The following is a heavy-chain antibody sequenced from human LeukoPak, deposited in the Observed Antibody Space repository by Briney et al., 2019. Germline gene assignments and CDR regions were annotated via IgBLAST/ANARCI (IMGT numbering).Heavy chain of an antibody. CDR3: ARDNEYCSSTSCYEYYYYGMDV. D-gene: IGHD2-2*01. CDR1: GFTFSNIG. J-gene: IGHJ6*02. CDR2: ISSSSSYI. Sequence: PGGPLRLSCVTSGFTFSNIGMNWVRQAPGKGLEWVSSISSSSSYIYYADSVKGRFTISRDNAKNSLYLQMNSLRAEDTAVYYCARDNEYCSSTSCYEYYYYGMDVWGQGTTVTVSS. V-gene: IGHV3-21*01.